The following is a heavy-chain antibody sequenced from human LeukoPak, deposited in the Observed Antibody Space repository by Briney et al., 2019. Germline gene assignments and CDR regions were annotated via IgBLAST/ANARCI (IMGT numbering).Heavy chain of an antibody. J-gene: IGHJ4*02. D-gene: IGHD2-8*01. CDR2: ISGSGGST. V-gene: IGHV3-23*01. CDR3: AKPRYCTNGVCYTGLDY. CDR1: GFTFDDYA. Sequence: GGSLRLSCAASGFTFDDYAMHWVRQAPGKGLEWVSAISGSGGSTYYADSVKGRFTISRDNSKNTLYLQMNSLRAEDTAVYYCAKPRYCTNGVCYTGLDYWGQGTLVTVSS.